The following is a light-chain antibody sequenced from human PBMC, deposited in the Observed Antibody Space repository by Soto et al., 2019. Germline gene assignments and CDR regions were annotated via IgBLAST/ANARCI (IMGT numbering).Light chain of an antibody. Sequence: EIVMTQSPATLSVSPGERATLSCRASQSVSSNLAWYQQKPGQAPRLLIYGASTRATGIPARFSGSGSGTDFTLTITGLQSEDFAVYYCQQYKSWPYTFGQGT. CDR2: GAS. CDR3: QQYKSWPYT. V-gene: IGKV3-15*01. J-gene: IGKJ2*01. CDR1: QSVSSN.